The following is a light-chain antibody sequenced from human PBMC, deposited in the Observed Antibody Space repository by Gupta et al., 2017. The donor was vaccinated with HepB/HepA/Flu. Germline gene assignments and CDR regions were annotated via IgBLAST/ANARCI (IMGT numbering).Light chain of an antibody. V-gene: IGKV3-20*01. Sequence: EIVLTQSPDTLSLAPGERATLSCRASESLRSTYLAWYQQKPGQSPRLLIYGASRRATGIPDRFSGSGSGTDFTLTISRLEPEDFAVYYCQQYGSSPWTFGQGTKVEIK. CDR1: ESLRSTY. CDR3: QQYGSSPWT. J-gene: IGKJ1*01. CDR2: GAS.